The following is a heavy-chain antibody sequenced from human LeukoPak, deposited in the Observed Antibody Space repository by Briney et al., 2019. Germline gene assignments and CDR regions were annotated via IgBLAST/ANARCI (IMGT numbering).Heavy chain of an antibody. J-gene: IGHJ4*02. CDR2: ISSSGEFT. V-gene: IGHV3-23*01. D-gene: IGHD3-22*01. Sequence: QPGRSLRLSCAASGFTFHNFAMSWVRQAPGKGLEWVSSISSSGEFTFYADSVKGRFTIFRDNSRYTLYLQMNSLRAEDAAMYYCVKDRPNYYESNGDYYKRDGDFWGQGTLVTVSA. CDR1: GFTFHNFA. CDR3: VKDRPNYYESNGDYYKRDGDF.